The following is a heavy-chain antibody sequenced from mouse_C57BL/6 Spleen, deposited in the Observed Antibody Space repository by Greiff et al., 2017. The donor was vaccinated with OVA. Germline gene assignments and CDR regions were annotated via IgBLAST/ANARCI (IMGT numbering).Heavy chain of an antibody. CDR3: AREGGYDYEGAWFAY. Sequence: VTLVESGPELVKPGASVKISCKASGYAFSSSWMNWVKQRPGKGLEWIGRIYPGDGDTNYNGKFKGQATLTADKSSSTAYMQLSSLTSEDSAVYVCAREGGYDYEGAWFAYWGKGTLVTVSA. J-gene: IGHJ3*01. D-gene: IGHD2-4*01. CDR2: IYPGDGDT. CDR1: GYAFSSSW. V-gene: IGHV1-82*01.